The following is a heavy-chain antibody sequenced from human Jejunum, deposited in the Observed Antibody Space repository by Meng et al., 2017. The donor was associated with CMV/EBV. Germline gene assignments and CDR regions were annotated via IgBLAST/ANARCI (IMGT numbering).Heavy chain of an antibody. J-gene: IGHJ3*02. Sequence: FTTYWIGWVRQMPGKGLEWMGIVYPGDHDIRYSPSFRGQVTISADKSISTAYLQWNSLKTSDTAMYFCAREFYDSGGYAHNTFDIWGQGTMVTVSS. CDR3: AREFYDSGGYAHNTFDI. CDR1: FTTYW. CDR2: VYPGDHDI. V-gene: IGHV5-51*01. D-gene: IGHD3-22*01.